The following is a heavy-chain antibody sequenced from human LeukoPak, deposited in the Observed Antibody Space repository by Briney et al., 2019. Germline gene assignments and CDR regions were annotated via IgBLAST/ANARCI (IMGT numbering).Heavy chain of an antibody. CDR3: ARGVRNDYVWGRASRYFQH. CDR1: GGSFSGYY. V-gene: IGHV4-34*01. Sequence: SETLSLTCAVYGGSFSGYYWSWSRQPPGKGLEWIGEINHSGSTNYNPSLKSRVTISVDTSKNRFSLKLSSVTAADTAVYYCARGVRNDYVWGRASRYFQHWGQGTLVTVSS. J-gene: IGHJ1*01. D-gene: IGHD3-16*01. CDR2: INHSGST.